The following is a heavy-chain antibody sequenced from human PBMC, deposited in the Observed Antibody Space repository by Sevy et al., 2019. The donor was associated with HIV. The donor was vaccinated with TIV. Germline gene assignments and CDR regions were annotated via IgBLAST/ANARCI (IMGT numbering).Heavy chain of an antibody. D-gene: IGHD4-17*01. CDR2: TKHDGSEK. CDR3: VRGGSSTTDI. V-gene: IGHV3-7*01. CDR1: GFSFSDYW. J-gene: IGHJ3*02. Sequence: GGSLRLSCAVSGFSFSDYWMSWVRQAPGKGLEWVAKTKHDGSEKYYVDAVKGRFTISRDNAKNSLYLQMNSLRAEDTAVYYSVRGGSSTTDIWGQGTMVTVSS.